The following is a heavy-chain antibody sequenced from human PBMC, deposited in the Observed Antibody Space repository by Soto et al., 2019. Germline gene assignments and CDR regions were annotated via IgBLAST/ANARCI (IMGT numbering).Heavy chain of an antibody. Sequence: PSETLSLTCTVSGGSISSYCWSWIRQPPGKGLEWIGYIYYSGSTNYNPSLKSRVTISVDTSKNQFSLKLSSVTAADTAVYYCARYSSGWYSPRMAEYYFDYWGQGTLVTVSS. CDR1: GGSISSYC. D-gene: IGHD6-19*01. CDR2: IYYSGST. V-gene: IGHV4-59*01. CDR3: ARYSSGWYSPRMAEYYFDY. J-gene: IGHJ4*02.